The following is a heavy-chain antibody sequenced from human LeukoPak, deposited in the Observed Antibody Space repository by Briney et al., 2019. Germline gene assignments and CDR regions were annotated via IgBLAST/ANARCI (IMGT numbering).Heavy chain of an antibody. CDR3: ARRTPYYDSSGYSLGFDY. CDR2: IIPIFGTA. D-gene: IGHD3-22*01. V-gene: IGHV1-69*13. J-gene: IGHJ4*02. CDR1: GGTFSSYA. Sequence: GASVTVSCKASGGTFSSYAISWVRQAPGQGLEWMGGIIPIFGTANYAQRFQGRVTITADESTSTAYMELSSLRSEDTAVYYCARRTPYYDSSGYSLGFDYWGQGTLVTVSS.